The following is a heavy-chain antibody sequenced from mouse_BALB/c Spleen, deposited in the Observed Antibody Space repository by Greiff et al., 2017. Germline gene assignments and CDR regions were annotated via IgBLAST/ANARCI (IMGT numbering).Heavy chain of an antibody. V-gene: IGHV2-9*02. D-gene: IGHD2-2*01. J-gene: IGHJ3*01. Sequence: QVQLKESGPGLVAPSQSLSITCTVSGFTLTSYGVHWVRQPPGKGLEWLGVIWAGGSTNYNSALMYRLSISKDNSKSQVFLKMNSLQTDDTAMYYCARGPYGYDESCAYWGQGTLVTVSA. CDR2: IWAGGST. CDR3: ARGPYGYDESCAY. CDR1: GFTLTSYG.